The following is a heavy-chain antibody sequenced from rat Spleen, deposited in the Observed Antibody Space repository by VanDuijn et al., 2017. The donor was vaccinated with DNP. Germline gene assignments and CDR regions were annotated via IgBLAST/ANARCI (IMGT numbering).Heavy chain of an antibody. CDR3: TTYYYSSDIYNWFAY. Sequence: EVQLVESGGNLVQPGRSLKFSCATSGFTFSNHGMAWVRQAPTKGLEWVASITNSGGSTYYRDSVKGRFTISRDNAKSTLYLQMDSLRSEETATYYCTTYYYSSDIYNWFAYWGQGTLVTVSS. D-gene: IGHD1-2*01. J-gene: IGHJ3*01. CDR1: GFTFSNHG. CDR2: ITNSGGST. V-gene: IGHV5-27*01.